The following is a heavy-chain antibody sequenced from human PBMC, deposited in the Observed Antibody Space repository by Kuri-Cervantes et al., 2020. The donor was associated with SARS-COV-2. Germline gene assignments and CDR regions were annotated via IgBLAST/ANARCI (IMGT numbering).Heavy chain of an antibody. Sequence: GSLRLSCAVYGGSFSDYYWTWIRQPPGKGLEWIGEINHSGSTNYNPSLKSRVTISVDTSKNQFSLKLSSVTAADTAVYYCARAVYDFWSGYSHYYYYYGMDVWGQGTTVTVSS. V-gene: IGHV4-34*01. CDR2: INHSGST. CDR3: ARAVYDFWSGYSHYYYYYGMDV. CDR1: GGSFSDYY. J-gene: IGHJ6*02. D-gene: IGHD3-3*01.